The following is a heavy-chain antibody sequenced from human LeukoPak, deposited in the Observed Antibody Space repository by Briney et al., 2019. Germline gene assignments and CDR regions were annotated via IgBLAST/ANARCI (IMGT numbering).Heavy chain of an antibody. CDR2: ISKDGSNE. Sequence: GGSLRLSCAASGFTFSSYSMNWVRQAPGKGLECVAVISKDGSNEHYADPGKGRFTISRDNSKNTLYLQMNSLRTEDTAVYYCVRDRGDGYNQIDYWSQGTLVTVSS. CDR1: GFTFSSYS. J-gene: IGHJ4*02. V-gene: IGHV3-30*03. CDR3: VRDRGDGYNQIDY. D-gene: IGHD5-24*01.